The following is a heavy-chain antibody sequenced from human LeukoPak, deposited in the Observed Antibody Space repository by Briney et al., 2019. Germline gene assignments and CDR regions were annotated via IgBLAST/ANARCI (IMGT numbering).Heavy chain of an antibody. D-gene: IGHD4-23*01. CDR2: INTNTGNP. CDR1: GYTFTSYA. Sequence: ASVKVSCKASGYTFTSYAMNWVRQAPGQGLEWMGWINTNTGNPTYAQGFTGRFVFSLDTSVSTAYLQISGLKAEDTAVYYCARARLDYGGNSTPRYYFDYWGQGTLVTVSS. V-gene: IGHV7-4-1*02. J-gene: IGHJ4*02. CDR3: ARARLDYGGNSTPRYYFDY.